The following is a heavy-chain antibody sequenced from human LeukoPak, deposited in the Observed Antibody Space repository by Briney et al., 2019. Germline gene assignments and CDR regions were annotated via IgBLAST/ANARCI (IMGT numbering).Heavy chain of an antibody. J-gene: IGHJ4*02. CDR1: GGSISSTDYH. Sequence: KPSETLSLTCTVSGGSISSTDYHWSWLRQPPGKGLEWIGEINQSGDTNYNPSFESRVTMSVDASKKQFSLKVKSVTAADGAVYYCARSLSPYYDVTSAYWVWGYWGQGTLVIISS. V-gene: IGHV4-39*07. CDR3: ARSLSPYYDVTSAYWVWGY. CDR2: INQSGDT. D-gene: IGHD3-3*01.